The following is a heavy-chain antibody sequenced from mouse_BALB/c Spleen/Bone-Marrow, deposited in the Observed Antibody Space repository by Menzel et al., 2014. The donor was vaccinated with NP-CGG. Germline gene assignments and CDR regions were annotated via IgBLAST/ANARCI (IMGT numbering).Heavy chain of an antibody. CDR3: ARSGGYDGFSY. CDR1: GYTFTSYW. Sequence: QVHVKQSGAELAKPGASVKMSCKASGYTFTSYWMHWVKQRPGQGLEWIGYINPSTGYTEYNQKFKDKATLTADKSSSTAYMQLSSLTSEDSAVCYCARSGGYDGFSYWGQGTTLTVSS. J-gene: IGHJ2*01. V-gene: IGHV1-7*01. D-gene: IGHD2-2*01. CDR2: INPSTGYT.